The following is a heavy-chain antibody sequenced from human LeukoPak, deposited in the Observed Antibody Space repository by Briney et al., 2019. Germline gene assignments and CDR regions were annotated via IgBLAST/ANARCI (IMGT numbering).Heavy chain of an antibody. V-gene: IGHV3-23*01. D-gene: IGHD6-19*01. Sequence: GGSLRLSCAASGFIVSSSYMSWVRQAPGRGLEWVSIISGNSGSTYYADSVKGRFTISRDNSKNTLYLQMNSLRAEDTAVYYCAKDNGWYRNPFEYWGQGTLVTVSA. CDR2: ISGNSGST. CDR3: AKDNGWYRNPFEY. CDR1: GFIVSSSY. J-gene: IGHJ4*02.